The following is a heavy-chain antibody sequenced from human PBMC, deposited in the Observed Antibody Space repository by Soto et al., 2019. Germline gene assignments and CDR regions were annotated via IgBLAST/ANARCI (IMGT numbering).Heavy chain of an antibody. J-gene: IGHJ6*03. D-gene: IGHD3-10*01. CDR1: GYTFTSYD. CDR2: KNPNSGNT. Sequence: QVPLVQSGAEVKKPGASVKVSCKASGYTFTSYDINWMRQATGQGLEWMGWKNPNSGNTGYAQKFQGGVTMTRNTSINTDYMELSSLTSEDTDVYYCARRFEPMDVGGKGATVTVSS. V-gene: IGHV1-8*01. CDR3: ARRFEPMDV.